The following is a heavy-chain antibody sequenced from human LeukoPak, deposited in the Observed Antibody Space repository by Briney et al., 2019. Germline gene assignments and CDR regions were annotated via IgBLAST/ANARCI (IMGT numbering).Heavy chain of an antibody. J-gene: IGHJ2*01. CDR1: GGLNSSYY. D-gene: IGHD2-8*01. Sequence: SDTLSLTCSVSGGLNSSYYWSWMRQPAGKALEWIGRIYTSGSTNYNASLKSRVTISVDTSKNQLSLKLSSVTAADTAVYYCARAVTRMGYFDLWGRGTLVTVSS. CDR2: IYTSGST. CDR3: ARAVTRMGYFDL. V-gene: IGHV4-4*07.